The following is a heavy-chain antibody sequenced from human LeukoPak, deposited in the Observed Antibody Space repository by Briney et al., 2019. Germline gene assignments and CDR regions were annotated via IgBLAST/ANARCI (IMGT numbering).Heavy chain of an antibody. CDR1: GGSISSYY. Sequence: SETLSLTCTVSGGSISSYYWSWIRQPPGKGLEWIGYIYYSGSTNYSPSLKSRVTISVDTSKNQFSLKLSSVTAADTAVYYCARESYCSGGSCYEEGAFDIWGQGTMVTVSS. CDR3: ARESYCSGGSCYEEGAFDI. CDR2: IYYSGST. D-gene: IGHD2-15*01. J-gene: IGHJ3*02. V-gene: IGHV4-59*01.